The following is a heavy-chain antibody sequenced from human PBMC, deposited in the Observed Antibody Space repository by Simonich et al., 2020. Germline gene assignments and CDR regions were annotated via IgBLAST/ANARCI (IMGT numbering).Heavy chain of an antibody. CDR3: ARHDRWLQFYFDY. CDR1: GGSISGYY. J-gene: IGHJ4*02. V-gene: IGHV4-59*08. CDR2: IYYSGST. Sequence: QVPLQESGPGLVKPSETLSLTCTVSGGSISGYYWRWIRQPPGKGLEWIGYIYYSGSTNYNPSLKVRVTISGDTAKNQFSLKRSSVTAADTAVYYCARHDRWLQFYFDYWGQGTLVTVSS. D-gene: IGHD5-12*01.